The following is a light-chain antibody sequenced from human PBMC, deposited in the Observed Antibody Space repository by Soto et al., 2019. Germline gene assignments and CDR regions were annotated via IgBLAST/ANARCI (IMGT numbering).Light chain of an antibody. CDR1: QGISQY. J-gene: IGKJ4*01. CDR2: TAS. CDR3: QQVNSYPLT. Sequence: DIQLTQSPSFLSASVGDRVAITCRASQGISQYVAWYQQKPGSAPKLLIYTASILQNGVPSRFSGTGSATEFTLTISSLQPEDXATYXCQQVNSYPLTFGGGTKLEIK. V-gene: IGKV1-9*01.